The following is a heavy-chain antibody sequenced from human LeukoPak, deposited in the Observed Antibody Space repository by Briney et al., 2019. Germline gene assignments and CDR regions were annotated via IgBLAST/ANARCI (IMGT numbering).Heavy chain of an antibody. Sequence: SVKVSCKASGGTFSSYAISWLRQAPGQGLEWMGGIIPIFGTANYAQKFQGRVTITADESTSTAYMELSSLRSEDTAVYYCARCLFCDILTGSPDHYFDYWGQGTLVTVSS. D-gene: IGHD3-9*01. J-gene: IGHJ4*02. CDR2: IIPIFGTA. CDR3: ARCLFCDILTGSPDHYFDY. V-gene: IGHV1-69*13. CDR1: GGTFSSYA.